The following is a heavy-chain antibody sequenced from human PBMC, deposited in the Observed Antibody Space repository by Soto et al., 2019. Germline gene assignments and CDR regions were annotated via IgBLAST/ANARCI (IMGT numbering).Heavy chain of an antibody. V-gene: IGHV3-30*18. Sequence: QVQLVESGGGVVQPGRSLRLSCAASGFTFSSYGMHWVRQAPGKGLEWVAVISYDGSNKYYADSVKGRFTISSDNSKNTLYLQMTSLRAEDTAVYYCAKLILSYGDYETLDAFGIWGQGTMVTVSS. CDR2: ISYDGSNK. D-gene: IGHD4-17*01. J-gene: IGHJ3*02. CDR3: AKLILSYGDYETLDAFGI. CDR1: GFTFSSYG.